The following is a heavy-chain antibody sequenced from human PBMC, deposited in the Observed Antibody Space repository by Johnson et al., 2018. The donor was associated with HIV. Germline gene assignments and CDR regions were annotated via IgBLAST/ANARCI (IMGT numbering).Heavy chain of an antibody. CDR1: GFTFSNAW. CDR3: ARDPRLGEVKIDRRGYAFDI. D-gene: IGHD3-16*01. J-gene: IGHJ3*02. Sequence: VQLVESGGGLVKPGGSLRLSCAASGFTFSNAWMSWVRQAPGKGLEWVGRIKSKTDGGTTDYAAPVKGRFTISRDNSKNTLYLQMNSLRAEDTAVYYCARDPRLGEVKIDRRGYAFDIWGQGTMVTVSS. V-gene: IGHV3-15*01. CDR2: IKSKTDGGTT.